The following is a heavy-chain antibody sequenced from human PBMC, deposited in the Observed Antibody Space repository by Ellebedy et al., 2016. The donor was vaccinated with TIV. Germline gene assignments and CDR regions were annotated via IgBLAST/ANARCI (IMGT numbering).Heavy chain of an antibody. D-gene: IGHD3-22*01. J-gene: IGHJ1*01. CDR1: GGSISSSSYY. Sequence: SETLFLTCTVSGGSISSSSYYWGWIRQPPGKGLEWIGSIRYSGGTYYNPSLQSRVTISVDTSKNQFSLNLSSVTAADTAVYYCARRDYSGYYISWGQGALVTVSS. CDR3: ARRDYSGYYIS. V-gene: IGHV4-39*07. CDR2: IRYSGGT.